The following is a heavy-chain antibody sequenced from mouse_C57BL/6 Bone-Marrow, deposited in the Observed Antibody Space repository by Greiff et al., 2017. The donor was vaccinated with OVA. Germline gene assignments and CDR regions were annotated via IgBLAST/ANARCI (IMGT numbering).Heavy chain of an antibody. Sequence: AAAGIDTSRYWMSCVRRAPGKGLEWIGEINPDSSTINYAPSLKEKFIISRDNAKNTLYLQMSKVRSEDAALYYCARNWDVGFDYWGQGTTLTVSS. V-gene: IGHV4-1*01. CDR3: ARNWDVGFDY. D-gene: IGHD4-1*01. CDR1: GIDTSRYW. J-gene: IGHJ2*01. CDR2: INPDSSTI.